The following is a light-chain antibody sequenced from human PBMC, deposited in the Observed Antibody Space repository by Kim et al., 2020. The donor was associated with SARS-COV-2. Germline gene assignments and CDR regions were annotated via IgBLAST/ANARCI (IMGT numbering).Light chain of an antibody. CDR1: PSVRSNS. V-gene: IGKV3-20*01. Sequence: SPGERAPLSCRASPSVRSNSLAWYQQTPGQAPRLLIYGASSRATGIPDRFSGSGSGTDFTLTISRLEPEDFAVYYCQQYGSSPQTFGQGTKVDIK. CDR3: QQYGSSPQT. J-gene: IGKJ1*01. CDR2: GAS.